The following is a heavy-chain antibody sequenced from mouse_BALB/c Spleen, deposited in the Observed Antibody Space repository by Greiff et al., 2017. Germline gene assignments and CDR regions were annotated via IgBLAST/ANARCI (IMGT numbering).Heavy chain of an antibody. Sequence: EVQLVESGGGLVKPGGSLKLSCAASGFTFSSYAMSWVRQTPEKRLEWVASISSGGSTYYPDSVKGRFTISRDNARNILYLQMSSLRSEDTAMYYCARGYGYDDYWGQGTTLTVSS. CDR1: GFTFSSYA. CDR3: ARGYGYDDY. D-gene: IGHD2-2*01. V-gene: IGHV5-6-5*01. J-gene: IGHJ2*01. CDR2: ISSGGST.